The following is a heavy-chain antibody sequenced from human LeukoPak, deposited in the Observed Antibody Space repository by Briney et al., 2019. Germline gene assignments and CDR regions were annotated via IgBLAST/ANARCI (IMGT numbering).Heavy chain of an antibody. CDR1: GGTFSSYA. Sequence: GASVKVSCKASGGTFSSYAISWVRQAPGQGLEWMGWTSAYNGHTNYAQKLQDRVTMTTDTATSTAYMELRSLRSDDTAIYYCARSCSTTSCYLYGMDVWGQGTTVTVSS. CDR3: ARSCSTTSCYLYGMDV. J-gene: IGHJ6*02. V-gene: IGHV1-18*01. D-gene: IGHD2-2*01. CDR2: TSAYNGHT.